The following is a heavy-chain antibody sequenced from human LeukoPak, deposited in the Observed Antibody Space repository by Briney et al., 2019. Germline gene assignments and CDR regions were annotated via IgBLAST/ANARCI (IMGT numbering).Heavy chain of an antibody. CDR2: IKQDGSEK. V-gene: IGHV3-7*01. Sequence: GGSLRLSCAAAGFTFSDYGMNWVRQAPGKGLEWVANIKQDGSEKYYVDSVKGRFTISRDNAKNSLYLQMNSLRAEDTAVYYCATGGGSYGGYFDYWGQGTLVTVSS. CDR1: GFTFSDYG. D-gene: IGHD1-26*01. CDR3: ATGGGSYGGYFDY. J-gene: IGHJ4*02.